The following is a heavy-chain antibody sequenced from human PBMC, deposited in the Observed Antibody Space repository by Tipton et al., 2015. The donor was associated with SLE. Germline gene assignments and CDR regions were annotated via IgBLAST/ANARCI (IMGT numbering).Heavy chain of an antibody. Sequence: SLRLSCTASGFTFSSYSMNWVRQAPGKGLEWVSSITTSSTYIYYEDSVKGRFTISRDNARDSLYLQMNSLRPEDTAVYYCTRDRISGDDPQTDAFDFWGQGTMVTVSS. J-gene: IGHJ3*01. D-gene: IGHD2-21*02. CDR2: ITTSSTYI. CDR1: GFTFSSYS. V-gene: IGHV3-21*03. CDR3: TRDRISGDDPQTDAFDF.